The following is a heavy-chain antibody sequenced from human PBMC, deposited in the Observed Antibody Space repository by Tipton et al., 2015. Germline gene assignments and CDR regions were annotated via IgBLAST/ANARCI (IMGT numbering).Heavy chain of an antibody. Sequence: FTVSRDNSKNTVYLQMNSLRADDTAVYYCAKDRRFMVRGRYFDYWGQGTLVTVSS. V-gene: IGHV3-33*06. CDR3: AKDRRFMVRGRYFDY. J-gene: IGHJ4*02. D-gene: IGHD3-10*01.